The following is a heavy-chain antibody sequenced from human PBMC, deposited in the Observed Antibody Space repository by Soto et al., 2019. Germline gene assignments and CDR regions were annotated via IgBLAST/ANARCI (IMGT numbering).Heavy chain of an antibody. J-gene: IGHJ6*02. V-gene: IGHV3-74*01. Sequence: EVRLVESGGGLVQPGGSLRLSCAASGFTFSSYWMHWVRQAPGKGLVWVSRINNDGSGTHYADSVKGRFTISRDNAKNTLYLQMNSLRAEDTAVYYCAREPEAVDYGMDVWGQGTTVTVSS. CDR1: GFTFSSYW. D-gene: IGHD2-15*01. CDR2: INNDGSGT. CDR3: AREPEAVDYGMDV.